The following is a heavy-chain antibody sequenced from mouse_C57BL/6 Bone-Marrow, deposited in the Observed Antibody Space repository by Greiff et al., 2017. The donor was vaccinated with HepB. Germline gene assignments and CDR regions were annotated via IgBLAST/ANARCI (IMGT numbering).Heavy chain of an antibody. Sequence: EVKVVESGGGLVKPGGSLKLSCAASGFTFSSYAMSWVRQTPEKRLEWVATISDGGSYTYYPDNVKGRFTISRDNAKNNLYQQMSHLKSEDTAMYYCARESLLYYFDYWGQGTTLTVSS. CDR1: GFTFSSYA. V-gene: IGHV5-4*01. CDR3: ARESLLYYFDY. J-gene: IGHJ2*01. CDR2: ISDGGSYT.